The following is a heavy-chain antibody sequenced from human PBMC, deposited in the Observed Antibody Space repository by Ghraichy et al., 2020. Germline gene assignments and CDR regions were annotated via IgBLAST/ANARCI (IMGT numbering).Heavy chain of an antibody. CDR3: EQPDPTALGRPFES. CDR1: GGFISTSSYY. CDR2: INHSGST. Sequence: SETLSLTCTVSGGFISTSSYYWGWIRQPPWKGLEWIGEINHSGSTNYNPSLKSRVTMSIDTSKNQFSLRLRSMTAADTAVYYCEQPDPTALGRPFESWGQGTLVTVSS. J-gene: IGHJ4*02. V-gene: IGHV4-39*07. D-gene: IGHD7-27*01.